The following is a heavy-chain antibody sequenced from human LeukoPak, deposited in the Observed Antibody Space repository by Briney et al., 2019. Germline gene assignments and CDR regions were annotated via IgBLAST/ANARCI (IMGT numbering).Heavy chain of an antibody. J-gene: IGHJ6*02. D-gene: IGHD6-19*01. CDR2: IWYDGSNK. CDR3: ASSPIAVAGTGGVYHYYYGMDV. Sequence: GGSLRLSCAASGFTFSSYGMHWVRQAPGKGLEWVAVIWYDGSNKYYADSVKGRFTISRDNSKNTLYLQMNSLRAEGTAVYYCASSPIAVAGTGGVYHYYYGMDVWVQGTTVTVSS. V-gene: IGHV3-33*01. CDR1: GFTFSSYG.